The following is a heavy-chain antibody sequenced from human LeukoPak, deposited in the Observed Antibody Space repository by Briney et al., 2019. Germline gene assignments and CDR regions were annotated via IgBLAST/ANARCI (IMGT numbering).Heavy chain of an antibody. Sequence: PGRSLRLSCAASGFTFSSYAMHWVRQAPGKGLEWVAVISYDGSNKYYADSVKGRFTISRDNSKNTLYLQMNSLRAEDTAVYYCARDRKLGGSGSYSFADYYYYYGMDVWGQGTTVTVSS. CDR2: ISYDGSNK. CDR3: ARDRKLGGSGSYSFADYYYYYGMDV. CDR1: GFTFSSYA. D-gene: IGHD3-10*01. J-gene: IGHJ6*02. V-gene: IGHV3-30*04.